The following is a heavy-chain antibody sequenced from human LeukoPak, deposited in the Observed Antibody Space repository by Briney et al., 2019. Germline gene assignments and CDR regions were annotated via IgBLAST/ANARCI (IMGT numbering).Heavy chain of an antibody. J-gene: IGHJ4*02. CDR3: ARNFRVGAILSILDF. CDR1: GYSFNTYW. V-gene: IGHV5-51*01. D-gene: IGHD1-26*01. CDR2: VYPGDSYT. Sequence: GGSLNISCKGSGYSFNTYWIAWVRQMTGKGLEVVWAVYPGDSYTTYSPTFQSQVTISVSKTISTAYLQWSSLKASDTAIYYCARNFRVGAILSILDFWGQGTLVTVS.